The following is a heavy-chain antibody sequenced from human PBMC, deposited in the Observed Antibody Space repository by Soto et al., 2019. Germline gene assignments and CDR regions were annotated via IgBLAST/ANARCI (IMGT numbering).Heavy chain of an antibody. CDR1: GYTLTELS. D-gene: IGHD1-20*01. CDR2: FDPEDGET. CDR3: ATDTGRYNWNLGAFDI. J-gene: IGHJ3*02. V-gene: IGHV1-24*01. Sequence: AASVKVSCKVSGYTLTELSMHWVRQAPGKGLEWMGGFDPEDGETIYAQKFQGRVTMTEDTSTDTAYMELSSLRSEDTAVYYCATDTGRYNWNLGAFDIWGQGTMVTVSS.